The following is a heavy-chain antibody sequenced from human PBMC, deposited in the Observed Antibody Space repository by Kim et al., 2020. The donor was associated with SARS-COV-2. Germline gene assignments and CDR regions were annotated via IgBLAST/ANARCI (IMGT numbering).Heavy chain of an antibody. CDR3: ANLPRGGYDLGFDY. D-gene: IGHD5-12*01. CDR1: GFTFSSYG. J-gene: IGHJ4*02. V-gene: IGHV3-30*18. Sequence: GGSLRLSCAASGFTFSSYGMHWVRQAPGKGLEWVAVISYDGSNKYYADSVKGRFTISRDNSKNTLYLQMNSLRAEDTAVYYCANLPRGGYDLGFDYWGQGTLVTVSS. CDR2: ISYDGSNK.